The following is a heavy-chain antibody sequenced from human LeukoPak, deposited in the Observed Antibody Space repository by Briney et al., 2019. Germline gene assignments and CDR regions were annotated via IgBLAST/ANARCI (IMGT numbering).Heavy chain of an antibody. CDR3: ARHNTGTRYRFDH. Sequence: PSETPSLTCSVSGDSVSSTYWSWVRQPPGKGLEWIAYGHHSERSNYNPSLKSRVTMSVDTSRNQFSLKLSSVTAADTAVYYCARHNTGTRYRFDHWGQGTLVTVSS. V-gene: IGHV4-59*08. CDR2: GHHSERS. D-gene: IGHD1-26*01. CDR1: GDSVSSTY. J-gene: IGHJ4*02.